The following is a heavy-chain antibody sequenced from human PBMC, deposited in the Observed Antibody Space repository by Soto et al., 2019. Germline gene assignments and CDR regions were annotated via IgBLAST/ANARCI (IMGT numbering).Heavy chain of an antibody. CDR3: AKDRERLSRIAVAAILDY. Sequence: PRLSCAASGFTFSSYGMHWVRQAPGKGLEWVAVISYDGSNKYYADSVKGRFTISRDNSKNTLYLQMNSLRAEDTAVYYCAKDRERLSRIAVAAILDYWGQGTLGTVSS. CDR1: GFTFSSYG. D-gene: IGHD6-19*01. V-gene: IGHV3-30*18. J-gene: IGHJ4*02. CDR2: ISYDGSNK.